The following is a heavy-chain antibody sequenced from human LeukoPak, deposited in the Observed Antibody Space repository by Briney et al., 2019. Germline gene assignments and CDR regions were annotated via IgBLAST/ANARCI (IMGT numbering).Heavy chain of an antibody. V-gene: IGHV3-23*01. J-gene: IGHJ4*02. CDR3: AKVCRIAVAGQLDY. Sequence: PGGSLRLSCAASGFTFSSYAMSWVRQAPGKGLEWVSAISGSGGSTYYADSVKGRFTISRDNSKNTLYLQMNSLRAEDTAVYYCAKVCRIAVAGQLDYWGQGTLVTVSS. CDR2: ISGSGGST. D-gene: IGHD6-19*01. CDR1: GFTFSSYA.